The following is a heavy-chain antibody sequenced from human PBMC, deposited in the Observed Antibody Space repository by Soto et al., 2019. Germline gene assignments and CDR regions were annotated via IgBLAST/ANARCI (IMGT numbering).Heavy chain of an antibody. Sequence: GGSLRLSCVASGFNFSDHDMNWIRQAPGTGLEWVSYISGSSRYTNFADSVMGRFTISRDNAKNSLYLQMNSLRAEDTAVYYCARHTSGWHYYDYWGQGTPVTVSS. J-gene: IGHJ4*02. CDR1: GFNFSDHD. D-gene: IGHD6-19*01. CDR3: ARHTSGWHYYDY. CDR2: ISGSSRYT. V-gene: IGHV3-11*06.